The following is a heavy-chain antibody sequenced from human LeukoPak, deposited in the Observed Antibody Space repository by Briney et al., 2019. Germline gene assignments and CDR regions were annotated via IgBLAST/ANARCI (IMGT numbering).Heavy chain of an antibody. V-gene: IGHV3-33*01. J-gene: IGHJ6*02. CDR2: IWYDGSNK. Sequence: GGSLRLSCAASGFTFSSYGMHWVRQAPGKGLEWVAVIWYDGSNKYYADSVKGRFTISRDNSKNTLYLQMNSLRAEDTAVYYCARVTDDYGDHYYGMDVWGQGTTVTVSS. CDR3: ARVTDDYGDHYYGMDV. D-gene: IGHD4-17*01. CDR1: GFTFSSYG.